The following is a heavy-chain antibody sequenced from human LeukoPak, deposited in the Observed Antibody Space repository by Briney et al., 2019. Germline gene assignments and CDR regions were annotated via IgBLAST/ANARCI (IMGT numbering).Heavy chain of an antibody. V-gene: IGHV1-18*04. CDR2: ISVYNGNT. Sequence: GASVKVSCTAPGDTFCGSFMHWVRQAPGHGREWRGWISVYNGNTNYAQKLKGRVTMTTDTSTSTAYMELRSLRPDDTAVYYCARGRWLDWFDPWGQGTLVTVSS. CDR1: GDTFCGSF. J-gene: IGHJ5*02. D-gene: IGHD4-23*01. CDR3: ARGRWLDWFDP.